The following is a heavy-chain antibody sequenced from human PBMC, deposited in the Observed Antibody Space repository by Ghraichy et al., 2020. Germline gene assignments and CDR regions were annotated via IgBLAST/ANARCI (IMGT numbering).Heavy chain of an antibody. D-gene: IGHD4-23*01. Sequence: GGSLRLSCVGSGFTFGAYSMNWVRQSPGKRLEWISYITSSSSFKSYADSVKGRFTISRDNAQNSLSLQMSSLTDEDTAVYYCARGSTVVRTYYYDGRDVWRQRTTVAV. CDR2: ITSSSSFK. J-gene: IGHJ6*02. V-gene: IGHV3-48*02. CDR3: ARGSTVVRTYYYDGRDV. CDR1: GFTFGAYS.